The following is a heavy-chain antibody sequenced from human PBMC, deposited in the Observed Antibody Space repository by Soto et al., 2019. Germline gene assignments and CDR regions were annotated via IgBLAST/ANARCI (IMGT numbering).Heavy chain of an antibody. CDR2: ISYDGSNK. Sequence: QVQLVESGGGVVQPGRSLRLSCAASGFTFSSYAMHWVRQAPGKGLEWVAVISYDGSNKYYADSVKGRFTISRDNSKXXXXXXXXXXXXXXXXXXXXXXXXXXXXXXXFPYYYYGMDVWGQGTTVTVS. CDR3: XXXXXXXXXXXFPYYYYGMDV. J-gene: IGHJ6*02. CDR1: GFTFSSYA. V-gene: IGHV3-30-3*01.